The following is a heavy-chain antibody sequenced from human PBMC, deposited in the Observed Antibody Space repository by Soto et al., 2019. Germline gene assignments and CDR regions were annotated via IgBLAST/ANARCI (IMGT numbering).Heavy chain of an antibody. CDR3: ARDSVLQQLTYYHYGMDV. Sequence: GGALRLFSEASGFTVSSNYMSWVRQAPGKGLEWVSVIYSGGSTYYADSVKGRFTISRDNSKNTLYLQMNSLRAEDTAVYYCARDSVLQQLTYYHYGMDVWGQGTPVTVSS. CDR2: IYSGGST. J-gene: IGHJ6*02. V-gene: IGHV3-53*01. D-gene: IGHD6-13*01. CDR1: GFTVSSNY.